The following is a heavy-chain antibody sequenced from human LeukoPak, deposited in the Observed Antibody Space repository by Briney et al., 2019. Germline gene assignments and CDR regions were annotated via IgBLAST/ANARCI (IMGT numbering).Heavy chain of an antibody. J-gene: IGHJ3*02. V-gene: IGHV1-46*01. CDR1: GYTFTSYY. CDR2: INPGGGST. Sequence: ASVKVSCKASGYTFTSYYMHWVRQAPGQGLEWMGIINPGGGSTTYAQKFQDRVTMTRDTSTSTVYMELSGLRSEDTAVYYCARERATYGFDIWGQGTMVTVAS. CDR3: ARERATYGFDI.